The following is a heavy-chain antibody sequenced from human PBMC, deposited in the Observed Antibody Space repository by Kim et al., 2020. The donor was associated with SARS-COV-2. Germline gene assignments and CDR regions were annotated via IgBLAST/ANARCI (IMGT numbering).Heavy chain of an antibody. Sequence: GGSLRLSCSASGFTFSSYAMHWVRQAPGKGLEYVSAISSNGGSTYYADSVKGRFTISRDNSKNTLYLQMSSLRAEDTAVYYCVKPYYGDYDAYYYYYGMDVWGQGTTVTVSS. CDR3: VKPYYGDYDAYYYYYGMDV. J-gene: IGHJ6*02. D-gene: IGHD4-17*01. V-gene: IGHV3-64D*09. CDR1: GFTFSSYA. CDR2: ISSNGGST.